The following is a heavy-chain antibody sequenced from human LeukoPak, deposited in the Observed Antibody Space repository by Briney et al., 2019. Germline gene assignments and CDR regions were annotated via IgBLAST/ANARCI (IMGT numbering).Heavy chain of an antibody. J-gene: IGHJ6*02. V-gene: IGHV1-46*01. D-gene: IGHD3-16*01. CDR3: ARAVLGGASDV. Sequence: ASVKVSCKASGYTFTSYYMHWVRQAPGQGLEWMGIINPSGGSTSYAQKFQGRVAMTRDTSTSTVYMELSSLRSEDTAVYYCARAVLGGASDVWGHGTTVTVSS. CDR2: INPSGGST. CDR1: GYTFTSYY.